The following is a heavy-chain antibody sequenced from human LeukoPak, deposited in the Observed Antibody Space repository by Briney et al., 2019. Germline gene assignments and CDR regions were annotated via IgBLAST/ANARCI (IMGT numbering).Heavy chain of an antibody. Sequence: SETLSLTCAVYGGSFSGYYWSWIRQPPGKGLEWIGEINHSGSTNYNPSLKSRVTMSVDTSQNQFSLKLSSVTAADTAVYYCARDAGSYNAFDIWGQGTKVTVSS. CDR1: GGSFSGYY. V-gene: IGHV4-34*01. D-gene: IGHD1-26*01. J-gene: IGHJ3*02. CDR2: INHSGST. CDR3: ARDAGSYNAFDI.